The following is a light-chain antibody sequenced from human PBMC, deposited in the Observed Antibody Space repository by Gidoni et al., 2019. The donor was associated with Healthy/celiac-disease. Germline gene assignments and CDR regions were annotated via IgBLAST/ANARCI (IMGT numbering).Light chain of an antibody. CDR1: QSISIW. Sequence: DIQMTQSPSTLSASVGDRVTITCRASQSISIWLAWYRQKPGKAPKLLIYDASSLASGVPSRFSGSGSGTEFTLTISSLQPDDFATYYCQQYNSYPWTFGQGTKVEIK. CDR2: DAS. J-gene: IGKJ1*01. CDR3: QQYNSYPWT. V-gene: IGKV1-5*01.